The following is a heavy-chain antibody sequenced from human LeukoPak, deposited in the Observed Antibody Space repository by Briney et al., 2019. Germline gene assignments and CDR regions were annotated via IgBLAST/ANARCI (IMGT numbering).Heavy chain of an antibody. CDR2: IQYDGSNE. Sequence: GGSLRLSCAPSGLTFSSYGMHWVRQAPGQGLEWVAYIQYDGSNEQYGDSVKGRFSISRDSSKNILYLQMNSLRAEDTAVYYCAKDRYSYGPDAFDIWGQGTMVTVSS. D-gene: IGHD5-18*01. J-gene: IGHJ3*02. CDR3: AKDRYSYGPDAFDI. V-gene: IGHV3-30*02. CDR1: GLTFSSYG.